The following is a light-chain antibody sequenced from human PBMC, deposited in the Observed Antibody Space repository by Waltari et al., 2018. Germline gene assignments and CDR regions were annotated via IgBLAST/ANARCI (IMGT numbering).Light chain of an antibody. J-gene: IGLJ1*01. V-gene: IGLV3-21*02. CDR1: KIGRKN. Sequence: SYVLTQPPSVSVAPGQTARITCDGNKIGRKNVHWYQQKPGQAPVLVVYDDGDRPSGIPERFSVSNSGTTATLTISRGDAGDEADYYCQVWDSGSDHYVFGTVTKVTVL. CDR3: QVWDSGSDHYV. CDR2: DDG.